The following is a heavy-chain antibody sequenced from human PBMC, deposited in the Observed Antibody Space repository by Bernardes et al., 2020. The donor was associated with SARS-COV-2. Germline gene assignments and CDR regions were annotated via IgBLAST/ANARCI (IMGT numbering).Heavy chain of an antibody. D-gene: IGHD3-16*02. CDR3: ARGYDYVWGSYRFATLNKYNWFDP. J-gene: IGHJ5*02. CDR2: IIPIFGKA. V-gene: IGHV1-69*13. Sequence: SVKVSCQASGGTFTSYAISWVRQAPGQGLEWMGGIIPIFGKANYAQKFQGRVTITADESTSTAYMELSSLRSEDTAVYYCARGYDYVWGSYRFATLNKYNWFDPWGQGTLVTVSS. CDR1: GGTFTSYA.